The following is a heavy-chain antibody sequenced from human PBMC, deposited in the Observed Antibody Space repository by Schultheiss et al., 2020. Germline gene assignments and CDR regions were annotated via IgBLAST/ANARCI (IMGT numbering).Heavy chain of an antibody. CDR1: GASISSTTYY. CDR3: AREGYGAAFDI. Sequence: SETLSLTCTVSGASISSTTYYWGWIRQHPGKGLEWIGYIYYSGSTYYNPSLKSRVTISVDTSKNQFSLKLSSVTAADTAVYYCAREGYGAAFDIWGQGTMGTV. V-gene: IGHV4-31*03. D-gene: IGHD4-17*01. CDR2: IYYSGST. J-gene: IGHJ3*02.